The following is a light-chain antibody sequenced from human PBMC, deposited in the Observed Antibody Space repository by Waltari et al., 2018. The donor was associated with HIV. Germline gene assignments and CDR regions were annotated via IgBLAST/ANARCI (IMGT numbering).Light chain of an antibody. CDR3: TSYGGRNNRVL. CDR1: RSDVGNYAY. J-gene: IGLJ3*02. Sequence: QSALTQPPSASGSPEQSVTISCTGTRSDVGNYAYVSWYQQHPGKAPKLLIYEVNKRPSGVPARFSGSKSCRTAPLTVAGLQAEDEADYYCTSYGGRNNRVLFGGGTRLTVL. CDR2: EVN. V-gene: IGLV2-8*01.